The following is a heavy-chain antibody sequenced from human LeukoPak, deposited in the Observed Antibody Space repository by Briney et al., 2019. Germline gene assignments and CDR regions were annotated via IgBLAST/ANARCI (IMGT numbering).Heavy chain of an antibody. CDR2: IYTRGST. CDR3: ASVYYDFWSGYYGY. CDR1: GGSISSGSYY. Sequence: SQTLSLTCTVHGGSISSGSYYWSWIRQPAGKGLEWIGRIYTRGSTSYNPTLKSRVTISVDTSKNQFSLKLSSVTAADTAVYYCASVYYDFWSGYYGYWGQGTLVTVSS. J-gene: IGHJ4*02. V-gene: IGHV4-61*02. D-gene: IGHD3-3*01.